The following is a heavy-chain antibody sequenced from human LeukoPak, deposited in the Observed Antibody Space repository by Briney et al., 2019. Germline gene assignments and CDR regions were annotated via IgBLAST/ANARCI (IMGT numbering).Heavy chain of an antibody. J-gene: IGHJ4*02. V-gene: IGHV4-59*05. D-gene: IGHD3-3*01. CDR1: TDSMTYIF. CDR2: IYYSGSA. CDR3: ARGSQVDDFWSGYRAPLDY. Sequence: SETLSLTCNFSTDSMTYIFWSWIRQPAGKGLEWIGTIYYSGSAYYNPSLKTQVTISVDTSKNQFSLKLSSVTAADTAVYFCARGSQVDDFWSGYRAPLDYWGQGTLVTVSS.